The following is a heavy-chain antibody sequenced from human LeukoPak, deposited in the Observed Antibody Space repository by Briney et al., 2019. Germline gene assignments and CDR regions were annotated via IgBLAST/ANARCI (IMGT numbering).Heavy chain of an antibody. CDR1: GFTFSSYN. Sequence: PGGSLRLSCAASGFTFSSYNMNWVRQAPGKGLEWVASISSSSNYIYYVDSVKGRFTISRDNAKNSLYLQMNSLSTEDTAVYHCAKSTFGTEYFQNWGQGTLVTVSS. J-gene: IGHJ1*01. CDR2: ISSSSNYI. CDR3: AKSTFGTEYFQN. D-gene: IGHD3-10*02. V-gene: IGHV3-21*04.